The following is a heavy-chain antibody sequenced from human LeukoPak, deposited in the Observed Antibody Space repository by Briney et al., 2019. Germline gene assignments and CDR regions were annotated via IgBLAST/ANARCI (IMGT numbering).Heavy chain of an antibody. CDR2: ISWNSGSI. Sequence: PGGSLRLSCAASGFTFDDYAMHWVRQAPGKGLEWVSGISWNSGSIAYADSVKGRFTISRDNAKNSLYLQMNSLRAEDTALYYCARGLDYYDSSGYSNDAFDIWGQGTMVTVSS. CDR1: GFTFDDYA. CDR3: ARGLDYYDSSGYSNDAFDI. V-gene: IGHV3-9*01. J-gene: IGHJ3*02. D-gene: IGHD3-22*01.